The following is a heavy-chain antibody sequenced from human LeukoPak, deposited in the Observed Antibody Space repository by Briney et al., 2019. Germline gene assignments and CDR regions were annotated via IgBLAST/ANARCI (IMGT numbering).Heavy chain of an antibody. D-gene: IGHD2-15*01. J-gene: IGHJ4*02. CDR3: ATGAASIGWLSHDH. Sequence: GGSLRLSCAASGFTFSSFAIHWVRRAPGKGLEWVAVISDDGSNTYYAYSVKGRFTISRDNSKNTVYLQMNSLRAEDTAVYYCATGAASIGWLSHDHWGQGTLVTVSS. CDR1: GFTFSSFA. CDR2: ISDDGSNT. V-gene: IGHV3-30*01.